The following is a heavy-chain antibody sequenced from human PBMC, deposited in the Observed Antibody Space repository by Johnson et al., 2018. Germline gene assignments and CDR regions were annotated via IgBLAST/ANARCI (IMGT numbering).Heavy chain of an antibody. Sequence: QVQLQESGPGLVKPSETLSLTCTVSGGSISRYYWSWIRQPPGKGLEWIGYIYYSGSTTYHPPLKSRVTISVDTSKNQFSLKLSSVTAADTAVYYCARKGIAARRNGGLDYDYYMDVWGKGTTVTVSS. D-gene: IGHD6-6*01. J-gene: IGHJ6*03. CDR1: GGSISRYY. CDR2: IYYSGST. CDR3: ARKGIAARRNGGLDYDYYMDV. V-gene: IGHV4-59*01.